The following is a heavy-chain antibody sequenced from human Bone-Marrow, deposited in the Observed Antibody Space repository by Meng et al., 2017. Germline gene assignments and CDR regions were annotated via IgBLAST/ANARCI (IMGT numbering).Heavy chain of an antibody. CDR1: GYTFTSYA. Sequence: QVQMVQSGFELKKPGASVKVSCKASGYTFTSYAMNWVRQAPGQGLEWMGWINTNTGNPTYAQGFTGRFVFSLDTSVSTAYLQISSLKAEDTAVYYCARAYCGGDCYVSGWFDPWGQGTLVTVSS. J-gene: IGHJ5*02. CDR2: INTNTGNP. D-gene: IGHD2-21*02. CDR3: ARAYCGGDCYVSGWFDP. V-gene: IGHV7-4-1*02.